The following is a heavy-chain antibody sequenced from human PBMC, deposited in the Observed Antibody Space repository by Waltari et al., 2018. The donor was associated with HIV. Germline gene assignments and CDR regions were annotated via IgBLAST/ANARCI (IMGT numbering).Heavy chain of an antibody. D-gene: IGHD3-22*01. CDR3: ARAIDYYDSSGFQH. J-gene: IGHJ1*01. V-gene: IGHV1-3*01. CDR1: GYIFTSHA. Sequence: QVQLVQSGAEVKKPGASVKVSCKASGYIFTSHAMHWVRQAPGQRLEWMGWINAGNCNTKYSQKFQGRITITRDTSASTVYMELSSLRSEDTSVYFCARAIDYYDSSGFQHWGQGTLVTVSS. CDR2: INAGNCNT.